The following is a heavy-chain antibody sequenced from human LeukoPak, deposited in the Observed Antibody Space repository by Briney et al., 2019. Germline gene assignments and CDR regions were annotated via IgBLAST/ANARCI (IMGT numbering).Heavy chain of an antibody. Sequence: GGSLRLSCVASGFTFSNYLMNWVRQAPGKGLEWVSGVSHSGSSIYYADSVKGRFTISRDNAKNSLYLQMNSLRAEDTAVYYCARAPLWSKTIDYWGQGTLVTVSS. CDR3: ARAPLWSKTIDY. D-gene: IGHD5-18*01. CDR2: VSHSGSSI. V-gene: IGHV3-21*01. J-gene: IGHJ4*02. CDR1: GFTFSNYL.